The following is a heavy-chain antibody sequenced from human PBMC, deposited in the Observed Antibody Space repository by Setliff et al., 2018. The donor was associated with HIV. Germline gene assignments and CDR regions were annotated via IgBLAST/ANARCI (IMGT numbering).Heavy chain of an antibody. CDR2: ISSSGNTR. D-gene: IGHD3-22*01. V-gene: IGHV3-11*04. CDR3: AKSYFDRSGYLGS. J-gene: IGHJ5*02. CDR1: GFRVTDTY. Sequence: GGSLRLSCEASGFRVTDTYMAWVRQAPGKGLEWVSSISSSGNTRYYADSVKGRFTISRDNAKNSLYLQMNSLGAEDTAVYYCAKSYFDRSGYLGSWGQGTLVTVSS.